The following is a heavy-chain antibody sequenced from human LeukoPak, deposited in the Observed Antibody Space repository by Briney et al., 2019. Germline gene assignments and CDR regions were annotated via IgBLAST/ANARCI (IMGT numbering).Heavy chain of an antibody. J-gene: IGHJ6*04. CDR2: ISGDGGST. D-gene: IGHD3-3*01. Sequence: GGSLRLSCVASGFTFDDYVMHWVRQGPGRGLESVSLISGDGGSTFYADSVKGRFTISRDNSKNSLYLQMNSLRTEDTALYYCANSDDSWSSNYGRMDVWGKGTTVTVSS. V-gene: IGHV3-43*02. CDR1: GFTFDDYV. CDR3: ANSDDSWSSNYGRMDV.